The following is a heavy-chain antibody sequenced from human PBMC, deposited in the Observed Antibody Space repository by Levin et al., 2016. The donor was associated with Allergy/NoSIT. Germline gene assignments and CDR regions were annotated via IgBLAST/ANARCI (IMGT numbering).Heavy chain of an antibody. CDR3: ARGTTPNY. J-gene: IGHJ4*02. Sequence: PGKGLEWIGEINHSGSTNYNPSLKSRVTISVDTSKNQFSLKLSSVTAADTAVYYCARGTTPNYWGQGTLVTVSS. V-gene: IGHV4-34*01. D-gene: IGHD4-11*01. CDR2: INHSGST.